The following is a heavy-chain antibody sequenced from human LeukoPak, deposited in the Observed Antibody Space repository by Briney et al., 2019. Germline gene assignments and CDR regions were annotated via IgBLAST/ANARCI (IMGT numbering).Heavy chain of an antibody. CDR2: ISGSGGST. CDR1: GFTFSSYA. Sequence: GGSLRLSCAASGFTFSSYAMSWVRQAPGKGLEWVSAISGSGGSTYYADSVKGRFTISRDNSKNTLYLQMNSLRAEDTAVYYCAKGAQSIAAAPGWFDPWGQGTLVTVSS. V-gene: IGHV3-23*01. CDR3: AKGAQSIAAAPGWFDP. J-gene: IGHJ5*02. D-gene: IGHD6-13*01.